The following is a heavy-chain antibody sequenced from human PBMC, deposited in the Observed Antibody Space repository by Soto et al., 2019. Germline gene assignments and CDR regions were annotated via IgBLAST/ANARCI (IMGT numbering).Heavy chain of an antibody. J-gene: IGHJ3*02. V-gene: IGHV1-18*01. Sequence: ASVKVSCKASGYTFTSYGISWVRQAPGKGFEWMEWINAYNGNTNYAQKLQGRATMTTATSTSTAYRELRSLRSDDTALYYCARDMEVTTTRHAFDIWGQGTMVTVSS. CDR2: INAYNGNT. CDR1: GYTFTSYG. D-gene: IGHD4-17*01. CDR3: ARDMEVTTTRHAFDI.